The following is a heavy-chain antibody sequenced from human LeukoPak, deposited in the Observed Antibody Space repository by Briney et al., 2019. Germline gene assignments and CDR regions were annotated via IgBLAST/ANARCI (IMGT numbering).Heavy chain of an antibody. V-gene: IGHV1-24*01. CDR1: GYTLTELS. D-gene: IGHD1-14*01. CDR2: FDPEDGET. Sequence: ASVKVSYTFSGYTLTELSMHWVRLAPGTGLEWVGGFDPEDGETIYAQKFQGRVTMTEDTSTDTAYMELSSLRSEDTAVYYCATFGVEGNRQHDYWGQGTLVTVSS. CDR3: ATFGVEGNRQHDY. J-gene: IGHJ4*02.